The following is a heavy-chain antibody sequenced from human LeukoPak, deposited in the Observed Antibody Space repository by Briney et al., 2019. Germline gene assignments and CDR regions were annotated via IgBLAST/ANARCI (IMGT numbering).Heavy chain of an antibody. V-gene: IGHV4-59*08. J-gene: IGHJ1*01. D-gene: IGHD3-22*01. Sequence: SETLSLTCTVSGGSISSYYWSWIRQPPGKGLEWIGYIYYSGSTNYNPSLKSRVTISVDTSKNQFSLKLSSVTAADTAVYYCARLGPPTSYYYDSSGHISARTFQHWGQGTLVTVSS. CDR2: IYYSGST. CDR3: ARLGPPTSYYYDSSGHISARTFQH. CDR1: GGSISSYY.